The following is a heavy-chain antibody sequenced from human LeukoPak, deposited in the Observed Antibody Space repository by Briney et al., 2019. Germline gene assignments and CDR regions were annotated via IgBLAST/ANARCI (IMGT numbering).Heavy chain of an antibody. CDR2: MYSSGST. V-gene: IGHV4-59*01. CDR3: VRGMGERSGCFDY. CDR1: GGSISSYY. Sequence: NPSETLSLTCNVSGGSISSYYWTWIRQPPGKGLEWVGYMYSSGSTDYNPSLKSRVTISLDTSKRQISLKLTSVTAADTAVYYCVRGMGERSGCFDYWGQGTLVTVSS. J-gene: IGHJ4*02. D-gene: IGHD2-21*01.